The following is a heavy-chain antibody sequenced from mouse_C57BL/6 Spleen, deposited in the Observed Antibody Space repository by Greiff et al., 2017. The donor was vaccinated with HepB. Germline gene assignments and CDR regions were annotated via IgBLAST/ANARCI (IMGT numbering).Heavy chain of an antibody. Sequence: QAQLKQPGAELVKPGASVKMSCKASGYTFTSYWITWVKQRPGQGLEWIGDIYPGSGSTNYNEKFKSKATLTVDTSSSTAYMALSSLTSEDAAVYYCARDYGSSEYFDVWGTGTTVRVSS. V-gene: IGHV1-55*01. D-gene: IGHD1-1*01. CDR3: ARDYGSSEYFDV. J-gene: IGHJ1*03. CDR1: GYTFTSYW. CDR2: IYPGSGST.